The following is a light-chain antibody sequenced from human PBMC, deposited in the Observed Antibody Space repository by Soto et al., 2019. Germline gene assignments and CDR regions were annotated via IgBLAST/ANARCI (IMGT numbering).Light chain of an antibody. J-gene: IGLJ1*01. CDR3: AAWDDSLNGYV. CDR1: SSDVGGYNY. CDR2: DVS. V-gene: IGLV2-14*01. Sequence: QSALTQPASVSGSPGQSITISCTGASSDVGGYNYVSWYQQHPGKAPELMIYDVSNRPSGVSNRFSGSKSGNTASLTISGLQAEDEADYYCAAWDDSLNGYVFGTGTKVTVL.